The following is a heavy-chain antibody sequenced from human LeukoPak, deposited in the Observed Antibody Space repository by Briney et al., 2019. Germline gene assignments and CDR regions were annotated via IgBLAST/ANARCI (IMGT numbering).Heavy chain of an antibody. Sequence: GGSLRLSCSASGFTFSSYAMHWVRQAPGKGLQYVSGISTNGGRTYYADSVKGRFTISRDNSKNTLYLQMNSLRAEDTAVYYCARSPGGGEDYWGQGTLVTVSS. CDR2: ISTNGGRT. CDR1: GFTFSSYA. D-gene: IGHD3-16*01. V-gene: IGHV3-64*04. J-gene: IGHJ4*02. CDR3: ARSPGGGEDY.